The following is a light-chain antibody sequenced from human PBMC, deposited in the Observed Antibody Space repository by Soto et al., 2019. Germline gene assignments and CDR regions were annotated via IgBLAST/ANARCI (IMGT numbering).Light chain of an antibody. CDR2: AAS. J-gene: IGKJ1*01. Sequence: IQLTQSPSSLSASVGDRVTLTCRASQDINNYLAWYQQKPGKAPKLLIFAASTLQSGVPSRFSGSGSGTDFTLTISSLQPEDFATYYCQHYYSIPWTFGQGTRVEIK. V-gene: IGKV1-9*01. CDR3: QHYYSIPWT. CDR1: QDINNY.